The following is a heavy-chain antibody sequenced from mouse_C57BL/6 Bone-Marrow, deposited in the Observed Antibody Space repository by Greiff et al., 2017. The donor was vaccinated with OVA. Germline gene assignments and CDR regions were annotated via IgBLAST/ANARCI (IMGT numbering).Heavy chain of an antibody. CDR3: ARSRWLLPLYAMDY. CDR1: GYSFTDYN. J-gene: IGHJ4*01. Sequence: VQLQQSGTELVKPGASVKISCKASGYSFTDYNMNWVKQSNGKSLEWIGVINPNYGTTSYNQKFKGKATLTVDQSSSTAYMQLNSLTSEDSAVYYCARSRWLLPLYAMDYWGQGTSVTVSS. D-gene: IGHD2-3*01. V-gene: IGHV1-39*01. CDR2: INPNYGTT.